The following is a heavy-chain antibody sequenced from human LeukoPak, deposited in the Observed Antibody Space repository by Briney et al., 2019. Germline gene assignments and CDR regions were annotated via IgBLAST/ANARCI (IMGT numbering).Heavy chain of an antibody. V-gene: IGHV3-23*01. CDR1: GFTFSSA. J-gene: IGHJ4*02. Sequence: GGSLRLSCAASGFTFSSAMTWVRQAPGKGLEWVSTISGDTTATWYADSVKGRFTISRDNSKNTLYLQMNSLRGEDTAVYYCAKAMRGYSSSSFDYWGQGTLVTVSS. CDR3: AKAMRGYSSSSFDY. CDR2: ISGDTTAT. D-gene: IGHD6-13*01.